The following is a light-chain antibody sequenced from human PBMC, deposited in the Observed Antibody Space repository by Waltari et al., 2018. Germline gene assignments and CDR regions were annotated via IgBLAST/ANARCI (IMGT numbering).Light chain of an antibody. Sequence: QSVLAQPPSVSGAPGQRVAISCAGSSSNIGAGYDLHWYQQVPGTAPKLLIYGDNKRPSGVPDRMSGSKSGTSGSLAISGLQAEDEADYYCQSYDSSVSGWVFGGGTKLTVL. CDR1: SSNIGAGYD. V-gene: IGLV1-40*01. CDR2: GDN. CDR3: QSYDSSVSGWV. J-gene: IGLJ3*02.